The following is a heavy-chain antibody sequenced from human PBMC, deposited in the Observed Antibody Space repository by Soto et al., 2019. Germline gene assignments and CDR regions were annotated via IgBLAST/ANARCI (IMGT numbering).Heavy chain of an antibody. D-gene: IGHD1-26*01. Sequence: SETLSLTCAVSDYSISSDNFWGWIRQPPGRGLEWIASISHTRNAYYNPSLKSRVTISVDTSKNQFSLNLSSVTAADTAVYYCARDVRVGSSNWFDPWGQATLVTV. J-gene: IGHJ5*02. CDR1: DYSISSDNF. CDR3: ARDVRVGSSNWFDP. CDR2: ISHTRNA. V-gene: IGHV4-38-2*02.